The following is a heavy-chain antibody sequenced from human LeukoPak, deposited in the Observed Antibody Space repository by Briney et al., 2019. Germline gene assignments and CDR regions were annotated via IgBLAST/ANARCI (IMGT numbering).Heavy chain of an antibody. CDR3: ARDRHYYDSSGSD. V-gene: IGHV3-21*01. CDR2: ISSSSYI. J-gene: IGHJ4*02. D-gene: IGHD3-22*01. Sequence: PGGSLRLSCAASGFTFSSYSMNWVRQAPGKGLEWVSSISSSSYIYYADSVKGRFTISRDNAKNSLYLQMNSLRAEDTAVYYCARDRHYYDSSGSDWGQGTLVTVSS. CDR1: GFTFSSYS.